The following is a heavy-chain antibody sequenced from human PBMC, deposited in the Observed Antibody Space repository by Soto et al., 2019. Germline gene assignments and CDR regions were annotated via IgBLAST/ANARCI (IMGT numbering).Heavy chain of an antibody. CDR3: ARDPSGKYYDILTGSPLPPEYYFDY. D-gene: IGHD3-9*01. V-gene: IGHV3-33*01. CDR2: IWYDGSNK. Sequence: PGGSLRLSCAASGFTFSSYGMHWVRQAPGKGLEWVAVIWYDGSNKYYADSVKGRFTISRDNSKNTLYLQMNSLRAEDTAVYYCARDPSGKYYDILTGSPLPPEYYFDYWGQGTLVTVSS. CDR1: GFTFSSYG. J-gene: IGHJ4*02.